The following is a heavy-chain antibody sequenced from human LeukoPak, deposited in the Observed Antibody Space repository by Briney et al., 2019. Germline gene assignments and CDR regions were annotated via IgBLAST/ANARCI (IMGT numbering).Heavy chain of an antibody. Sequence: PGRSLRLSCAASGFTFYDYAMHWVRQAPGKGLEWVSGISWNSGSIGYADSVKGRFTSSTDNAKNSLYLQMNRLRAQDTAFYYCATAMPHRSYSSSCYETPDYWGEGNLVTVSS. V-gene: IGHV3-9*01. J-gene: IGHJ4*02. CDR3: ATAMPHRSYSSSCYETPDY. D-gene: IGHD6-13*01. CDR2: ISWNSGSI. CDR1: GFTFYDYA.